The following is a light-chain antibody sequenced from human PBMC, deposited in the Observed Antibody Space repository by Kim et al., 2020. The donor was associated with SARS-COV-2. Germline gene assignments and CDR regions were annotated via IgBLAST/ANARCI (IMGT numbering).Light chain of an antibody. CDR3: QQYNNWPLT. CDR1: QSISRY. CDR2: GAL. V-gene: IGKV3-15*01. Sequence: EIVMTQSPATLSVSPGERASLSCRASQSISRYLAWYQQKPGQTPRLVIYGALTRATGIPDRFSGSGSGTEFTLTISSLQSEDFAVYYCQQYNNWPLTFGGGTKVDI. J-gene: IGKJ4*01.